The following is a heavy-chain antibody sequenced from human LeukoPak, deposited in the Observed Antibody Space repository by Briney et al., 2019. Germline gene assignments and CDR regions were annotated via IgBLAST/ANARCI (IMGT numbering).Heavy chain of an antibody. CDR1: GGSFSGYY. J-gene: IGHJ3*02. CDR3: ARPGWIAAAGTSAFDI. D-gene: IGHD6-13*01. Sequence: NPSETLSLTCAVYGGSFSGYYWSWIRQPPGKGLEWIGEINHSGSTNYNPSLKSRVTISVDTSKNQFSLKLSSVTAADTAVYYCARPGWIAAAGTSAFDIWGQGTMVTVSS. CDR2: INHSGST. V-gene: IGHV4-34*01.